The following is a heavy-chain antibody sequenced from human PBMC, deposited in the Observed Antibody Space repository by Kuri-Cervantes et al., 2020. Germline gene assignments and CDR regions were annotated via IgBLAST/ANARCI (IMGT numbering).Heavy chain of an antibody. CDR1: GFTFTSSA. D-gene: IGHD3-16*01. Sequence: SVKVSCKASGFTFTSSAVQWVRQARGQRLEWIGWIVVGSGNTNYAQKFQERVTITRDMSTSTAYMELSSLRSEDTAVYYCARGMLGGYIWGSYWDWGQGTLVTVSS. CDR2: IVVGSGNT. V-gene: IGHV1-58*01. J-gene: IGHJ4*02. CDR3: ARGMLGGYIWGSYWD.